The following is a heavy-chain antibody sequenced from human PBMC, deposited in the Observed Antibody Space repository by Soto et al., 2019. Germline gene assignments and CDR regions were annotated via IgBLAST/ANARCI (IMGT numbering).Heavy chain of an antibody. V-gene: IGHV3-33*01. Sequence: PGGSVRLSCAASGFTFGHYGMHWVRQAPGKGLEWVASIWYDGSNKYYADSVRGRFTISRDISTNTLHLQMNSLRSEDTAVYYCARDPSHCSRMSCYEGPHYWGQGTLVTVSS. CDR1: GFTFGHYG. CDR2: IWYDGSNK. J-gene: IGHJ4*02. D-gene: IGHD2-2*01. CDR3: ARDPSHCSRMSCYEGPHY.